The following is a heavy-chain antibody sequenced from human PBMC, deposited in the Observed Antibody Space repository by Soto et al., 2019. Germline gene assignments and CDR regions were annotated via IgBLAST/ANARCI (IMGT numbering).Heavy chain of an antibody. CDR1: GFTFSTYW. J-gene: IGHJ4*02. V-gene: IGHV3-7*01. D-gene: IGHD1-26*01. Sequence: EVQLLESGGGLVQPGGSLRLSCAATGFTFSTYWMSWVRQAPGKGLEWVANIKQDGSEQYYVDSVKGRFTISRDNAKDSLYLQMNGLRDDDTAVYYCARDFWGATSDYWGQGTLVTVSS. CDR3: ARDFWGATSDY. CDR2: IKQDGSEQ.